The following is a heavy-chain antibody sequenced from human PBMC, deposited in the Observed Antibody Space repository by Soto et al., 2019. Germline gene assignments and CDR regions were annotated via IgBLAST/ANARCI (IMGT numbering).Heavy chain of an antibody. CDR2: IYTSGST. CDR3: ARGGIQLSYAFDH. Sequence: SETLSLTCSVSGTSVSNYYWSWIRQPAGKGLEHIGRIYTSGSTSYNPSLKSRVAMSMDTSQTQIYLNLTSVTAADTAVYYCARGGIQLSYAFDHWDKGILVTVSS. V-gene: IGHV4-4*07. J-gene: IGHJ4*02. CDR1: GTSVSNYY. D-gene: IGHD3-10*01.